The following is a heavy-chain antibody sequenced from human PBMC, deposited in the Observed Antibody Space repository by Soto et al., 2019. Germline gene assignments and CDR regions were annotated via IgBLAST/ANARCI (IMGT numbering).Heavy chain of an antibody. Sequence: PGGSLRLSCAASGFTFSSYAMSWVRQAPGKGLEWVSAISGSGGSTYYADSVKGRFTISRDNSKNTLYLQMNSLRAEDTAVYYCAKAPNYDFWSGYSNWFDPWGQGTLVTVSS. V-gene: IGHV3-23*01. CDR3: AKAPNYDFWSGYSNWFDP. J-gene: IGHJ5*02. CDR2: ISGSGGST. D-gene: IGHD3-3*01. CDR1: GFTFSSYA.